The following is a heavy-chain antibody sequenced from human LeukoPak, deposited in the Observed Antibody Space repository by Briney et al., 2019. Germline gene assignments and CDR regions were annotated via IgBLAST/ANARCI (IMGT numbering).Heavy chain of an antibody. CDR2: IYSGGAI. CDR1: GFTFINYA. Sequence: GGSLRLSCAASGFTFINYAMSWVRQAPGKGLEWVSLIYSGGAIRYADSVKGRFTISRDSSKNTLFLQMNDLTVEDTARYYCARRPGNWGQGILVTVSS. J-gene: IGHJ4*02. V-gene: IGHV3-53*01. CDR3: ARRPGN. D-gene: IGHD1-14*01.